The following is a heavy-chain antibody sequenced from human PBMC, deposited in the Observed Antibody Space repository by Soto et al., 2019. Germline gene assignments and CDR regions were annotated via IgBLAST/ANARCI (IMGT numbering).Heavy chain of an antibody. CDR2: INHSGST. Sequence: SETLSLTCAVYGGAFSGYYWSWIRQPPGKGLEWIGEINHSGSTNYNPSLKSRVTISVDTSKNQFSLKLSSVTAADTAVYYCARGNSSSSSSYWYFDLWGRGTLVTVSS. V-gene: IGHV4-34*01. CDR3: ARGNSSSSSSYWYFDL. D-gene: IGHD6-6*01. CDR1: GGAFSGYY. J-gene: IGHJ2*01.